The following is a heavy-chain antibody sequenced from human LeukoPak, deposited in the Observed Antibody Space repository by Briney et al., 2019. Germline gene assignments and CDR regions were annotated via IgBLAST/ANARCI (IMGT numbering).Heavy chain of an antibody. CDR1: AYSISSNYY. J-gene: IGHJ5*02. CDR2: IYHSGST. V-gene: IGHV4-38-2*02. Sequence: SETLSLTCTVSAYSISSNYYWGWIRQPPGKGLEWIGNIYHSGSTYYNPSLKSRVTISVDTSKNQFSLKVSSVTAAETAVHYCARHGYIEGNWFDPWGQGTLVTVSS. CDR3: ARHGYIEGNWFDP. D-gene: IGHD5-24*01.